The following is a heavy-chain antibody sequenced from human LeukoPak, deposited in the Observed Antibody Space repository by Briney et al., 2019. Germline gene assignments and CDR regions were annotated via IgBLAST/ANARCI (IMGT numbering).Heavy chain of an antibody. D-gene: IGHD2-15*01. Sequence: SQTLSLTCTVSGGSISSGDYYWSWIRQPPGKGLEWIGYIYYSGSTYYNPSLKSRVTISVDTSKNQFSLKLSSVTAADTAVYYCAREGGYCSGGSCCCFDYWGQGTLDTVSS. V-gene: IGHV4-30-4*01. CDR2: IYYSGST. CDR3: AREGGYCSGGSCCCFDY. CDR1: GGSISSGDYY. J-gene: IGHJ4*02.